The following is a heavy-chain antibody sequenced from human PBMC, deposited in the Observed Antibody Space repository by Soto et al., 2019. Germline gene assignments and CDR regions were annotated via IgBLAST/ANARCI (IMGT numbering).Heavy chain of an antibody. CDR3: ARQHFDYYGMDV. V-gene: IGHV3-11*01. Sequence: LSLTCTVSGGSISSSSYYWGWIRQAPGKGLEWVSYISSIGSTIYYADSVKGRFTISRDNAKNSLYLQMNSLRAEDTAVYYCARQHFDYYGMDVWGQGTTVTVSS. CDR1: GGSISSSSYY. CDR2: ISSIGSTI. J-gene: IGHJ6*02. D-gene: IGHD3-3*02.